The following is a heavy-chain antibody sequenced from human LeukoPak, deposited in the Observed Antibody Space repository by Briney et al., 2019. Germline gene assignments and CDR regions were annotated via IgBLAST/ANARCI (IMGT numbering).Heavy chain of an antibody. CDR1: GYTFTGYY. D-gene: IGHD1-26*01. Sequence: ASVKVSCKASGYTFTGYYIHWVRQAPGQGLEWMGRINPNNGGTNYAQKFQGWVTMTRDTSISTAYMELSRLRSDDTAVYYCARDRVGSQGFDHWGQGTLVTVSS. V-gene: IGHV1-2*04. CDR2: INPNNGGT. CDR3: ARDRVGSQGFDH. J-gene: IGHJ5*02.